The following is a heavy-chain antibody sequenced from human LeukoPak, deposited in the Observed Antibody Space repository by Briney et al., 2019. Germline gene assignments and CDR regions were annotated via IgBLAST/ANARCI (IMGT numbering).Heavy chain of an antibody. J-gene: IGHJ4*02. D-gene: IGHD3-3*01. V-gene: IGHV4-34*01. CDR3: ARYGYYDFWSGKIIDY. CDR1: GFKFSDHY. Sequence: GSLRLSCAASGFKFSDHYIDWVRQPPGKGLEWIGEINHSGSTNYNPSLKSRVTISVDTSKNQFSLKLSSVTAAGTAVYYCARYGYYDFWSGKIIDYWGQGTLVTVSS. CDR2: INHSGST.